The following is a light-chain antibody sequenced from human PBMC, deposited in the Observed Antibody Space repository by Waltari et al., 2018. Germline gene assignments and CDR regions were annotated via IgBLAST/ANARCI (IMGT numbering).Light chain of an antibody. V-gene: IGKV3-11*01. J-gene: IGKJ2*01. Sequence: EIVLTQSPATLSLSPGERATLSCRASQSVSSYLAWYQQQPGQAPRLLIYDASNRATGIPARFSGSGSGTDFTLTISSLEPEDFAVYYCQQRSSWPQTFGQGTKLEIK. CDR2: DAS. CDR1: QSVSSY. CDR3: QQRSSWPQT.